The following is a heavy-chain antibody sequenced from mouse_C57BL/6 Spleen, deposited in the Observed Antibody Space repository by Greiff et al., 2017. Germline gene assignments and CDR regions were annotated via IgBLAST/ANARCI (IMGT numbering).Heavy chain of an antibody. Sequence: VKLVESGPGLVQPSQSLSITCTVSGFSLTSYGVHWVRQSPGKGLEWLGVIWSGGSTDYNAAFISRLSISKDNSKSQVFFKMNSLQADDTAIYYCARGGFITTVVDYAMDYWGQGTSVTVSS. CDR1: GFSLTSYG. CDR2: IWSGGST. V-gene: IGHV2-2*01. J-gene: IGHJ4*01. CDR3: ARGGFITTVVDYAMDY. D-gene: IGHD1-1*01.